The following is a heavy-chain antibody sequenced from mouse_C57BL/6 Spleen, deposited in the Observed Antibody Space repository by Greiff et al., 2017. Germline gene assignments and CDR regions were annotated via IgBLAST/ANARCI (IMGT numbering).Heavy chain of an antibody. CDR2: IWSDGST. CDR3: ARHSYYGSSYGAMDY. Sequence: VQRVESGPGLVAPSQSLSITCTVSGFSLTSYGVHWVRQPPGKGLEWLVVIWSDGSTTYNSALNSRLSISKDNSKSQVFLKMNSLQTDDTAMYYCARHSYYGSSYGAMDYWGQGTSVTVSS. V-gene: IGHV2-6-1*01. D-gene: IGHD1-1*01. J-gene: IGHJ4*01. CDR1: GFSLTSYG.